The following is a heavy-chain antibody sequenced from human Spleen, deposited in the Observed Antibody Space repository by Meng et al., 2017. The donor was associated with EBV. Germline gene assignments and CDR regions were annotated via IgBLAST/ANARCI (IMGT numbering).Heavy chain of an antibody. J-gene: IGHJ4*02. Sequence: QGQLKQWGAGLLQPSEPLSLTRAVYGGSFGDSYWTWIRQPPGKGLEWIGEIDHSGSTNHSPSLKSRVTISVDSSKTQFSLKLTSVTAADTAVYYCSSLSDSGFYWGQGTLVTVSS. CDR1: GGSFGDSY. CDR2: IDHSGST. CDR3: SSLSDSGFY. D-gene: IGHD2-15*01. V-gene: IGHV4-34*02.